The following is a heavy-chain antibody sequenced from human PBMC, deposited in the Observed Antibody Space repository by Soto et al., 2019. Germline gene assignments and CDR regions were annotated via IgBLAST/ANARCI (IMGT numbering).Heavy chain of an antibody. Sequence: VQLQQWGAGLLKPSETLSLTCAVYGGSFSGYYWSWIRQPPGKGLEWIGEINHSGSTYYNPSLKSRVTISVDTSKNQFSLKLSSVTAADTAVYYCARRRYRAGRASFDYWGQGTLVTVSS. J-gene: IGHJ4*02. D-gene: IGHD6-13*01. CDR1: GGSFSGYY. V-gene: IGHV4-34*01. CDR2: INHSGST. CDR3: ARRRYRAGRASFDY.